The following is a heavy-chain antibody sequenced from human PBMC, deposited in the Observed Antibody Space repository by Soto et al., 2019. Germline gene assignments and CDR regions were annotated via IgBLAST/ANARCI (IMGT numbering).Heavy chain of an antibody. V-gene: IGHV3-23*01. CDR1: GFTFGTYG. J-gene: IGHJ4*02. CDR3: ANYYDVGQRGY. Sequence: EVQLLESGGGLVQPGGSLRLFCAASGFTFGTYGMSWVRQAPGKGLEWVSAISGSGGSTYYADSVEGRFTISRDNSKNTLYLQMNSLRAEDTAVYYCANYYDVGQRGYWGQGTLVTVSS. D-gene: IGHD3-22*01. CDR2: ISGSGGST.